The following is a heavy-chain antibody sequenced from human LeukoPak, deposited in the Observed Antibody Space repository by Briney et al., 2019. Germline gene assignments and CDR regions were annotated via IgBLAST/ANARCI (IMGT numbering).Heavy chain of an antibody. V-gene: IGHV4-34*01. CDR3: ARARIQLWLGWFDP. Sequence: SETLSLTCAVYGGSFSGYYWSRIRQPPGKGLEWIGEINHSGSTNYNPSLRSRVTMSLDTSKNQFSLKLSSVTAADTAVYYCARARIQLWLGWFDPWGQGTLVTVSS. CDR1: GGSFSGYY. J-gene: IGHJ5*02. CDR2: INHSGST. D-gene: IGHD5-18*01.